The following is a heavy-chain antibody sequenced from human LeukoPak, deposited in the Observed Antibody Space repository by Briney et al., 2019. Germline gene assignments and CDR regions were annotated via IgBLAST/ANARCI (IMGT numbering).Heavy chain of an antibody. CDR2: TYYRSTWYN. Sequence: SQTLSLTCAISGDSVSSNSVTWNWIRQSPSRGLEWLGRTYYRSTWYNDYAVSVRGRITVNPDTSKNQFSLHLNSVTPEDTAVYYCARRLTQYDCFDPWGQGILATISS. J-gene: IGHJ5*02. V-gene: IGHV6-1*01. D-gene: IGHD2-2*01. CDR1: GDSVSSNSVT. CDR3: ARRLTQYDCFDP.